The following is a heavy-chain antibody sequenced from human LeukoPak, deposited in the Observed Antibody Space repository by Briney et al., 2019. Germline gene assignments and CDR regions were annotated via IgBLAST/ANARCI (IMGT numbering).Heavy chain of an antibody. V-gene: IGHV3-30-3*01. CDR2: VSFDGTNK. J-gene: IGHJ6*02. Sequence: GRSLRLSCSASGFVFSNYAMFWARQAPGKGLEWVAVVSFDGTNKEYAATVKGRFTVSRDNSKNTLYLRMNSLRPGDTAVYYCARGGIAGVEFYYYGMDVWGQGTTVAV. CDR3: ARGGIAGVEFYYYGMDV. CDR1: GFVFSNYA. D-gene: IGHD6-13*01.